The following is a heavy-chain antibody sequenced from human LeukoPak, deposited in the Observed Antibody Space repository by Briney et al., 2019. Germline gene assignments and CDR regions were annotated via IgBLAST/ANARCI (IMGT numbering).Heavy chain of an antibody. D-gene: IGHD2-15*01. CDR3: ANAGVVVVAAPWGYFQH. V-gene: IGHV3-23*01. J-gene: IGHJ1*01. Sequence: GGSLRLSCAASGFTFSSHAMNWVRQAPGKGLEWVSGISNSGGNTYYADSVKGRFTISRDNSKNTLYLQMNSLRAEDTAVYYCANAGVVVVAAPWGYFQHWGQGTLVTVSS. CDR2: ISNSGGNT. CDR1: GFTFSSHA.